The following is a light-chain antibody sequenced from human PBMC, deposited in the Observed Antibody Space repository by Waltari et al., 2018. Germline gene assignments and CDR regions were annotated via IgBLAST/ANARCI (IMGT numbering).Light chain of an antibody. CDR3: SSYTSSTSVV. CDR1: SSDVGGYNF. CDR2: DFN. V-gene: IGLV2-14*03. Sequence: QSALTQPASVSGSPGQSITISCTGTSSDVGGYNFVSWYQHHPGKAPKLLIYDFNNRPSGVSDRFSGSKSDNTADLTISGLQAEDEADYYCSSYTSSTSVVFGGGTQLTVL. J-gene: IGLJ2*01.